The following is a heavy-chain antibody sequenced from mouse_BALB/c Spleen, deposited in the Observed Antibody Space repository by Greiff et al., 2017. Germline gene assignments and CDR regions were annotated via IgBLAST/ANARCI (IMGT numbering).Heavy chain of an antibody. CDR2: ISSGGST. V-gene: IGHV5-6-5*01. J-gene: IGHJ4*01. D-gene: IGHD2-3*01. CDR1: GFTFSSYA. CDR3: ARERTYDGYYLYAMDY. Sequence: EVKVEESGGGLVKPGGSLKLSCAASGFTFSSYAMSWVRQTPEKRLEWVASISSGGSTYYPDSVKGRFTISRDNARNILYLQMSSLRSEDTAMYYCARERTYDGYYLYAMDYWGQGTSVTVSS.